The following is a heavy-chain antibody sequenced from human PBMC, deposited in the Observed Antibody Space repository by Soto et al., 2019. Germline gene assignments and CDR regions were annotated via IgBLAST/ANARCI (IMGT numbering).Heavy chain of an antibody. Sequence: SETLSLTCTLSGGSVRAPDWWNWVRQSPDKGLEWIAEVHISGHSNYNPSLRSRVSVSIDSSKSQFYLNLNSVTAADTAIYYCARVRQGCSANNCYFDPWGQGTQVTVSS. CDR2: VHISGHS. D-gene: IGHD1-1*01. V-gene: IGHV4-4*02. J-gene: IGHJ5*01. CDR1: GGSVRAPDW. CDR3: ARVRQGCSANNCYFDP.